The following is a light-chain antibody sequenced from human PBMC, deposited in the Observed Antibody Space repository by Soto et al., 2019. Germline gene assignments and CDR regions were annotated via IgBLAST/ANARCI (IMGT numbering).Light chain of an antibody. J-gene: IGKJ1*01. Sequence: EVVLTQSPGTLSLSPGERATLSCRASQSVSATYLAWYQQKPGQAPRLLIYCASSRATVIPDRFSGRGSGTNFPLTISRLEPEDFAVYYCQHYGSSAWTFGKGTKVDLK. CDR3: QHYGSSAWT. CDR1: QSVSATY. CDR2: CAS. V-gene: IGKV3-20*01.